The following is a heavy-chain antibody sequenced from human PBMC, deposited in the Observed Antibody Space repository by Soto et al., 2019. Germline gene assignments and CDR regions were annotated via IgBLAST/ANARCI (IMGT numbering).Heavy chain of an antibody. D-gene: IGHD6-13*01. J-gene: IGHJ1*01. CDR2: IRSKAYGGTT. CDR3: TRDWDGYSSSWYGYFQH. Sequence: EVQLVESGGGLVKPGRSLRLSCTASGFTFGDYAMSWFRQAPGKGLEWVGFIRSKAYGGTTEYAASEKGRFTISRDDSKSIAYLQMNSLKTEDTAVYYCTRDWDGYSSSWYGYFQHWGQGTLVTVSS. CDR1: GFTFGDYA. V-gene: IGHV3-49*05.